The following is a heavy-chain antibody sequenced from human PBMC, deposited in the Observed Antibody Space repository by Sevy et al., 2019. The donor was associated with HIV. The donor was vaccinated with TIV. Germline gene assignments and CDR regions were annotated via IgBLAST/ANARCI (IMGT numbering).Heavy chain of an antibody. CDR3: ARGPQSCNSVSCYSALS. D-gene: IGHD2-15*01. CDR2: IYISGST. J-gene: IGHJ4*02. CDR1: GGSISDYY. V-gene: IGHV4-4*07. Sequence: QSRTLSLTCTVSGGSISDYYWTWIRQPAGKGLEWLGRIYISGSTEYNPSLKSRVSMSLDTSKNTFSLKLTSMTAADTAVYYCARGPQSCNSVSCYSALSWGQGILVTVSS.